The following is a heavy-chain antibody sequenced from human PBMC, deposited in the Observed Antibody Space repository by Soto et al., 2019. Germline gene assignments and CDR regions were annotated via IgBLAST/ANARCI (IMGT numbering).Heavy chain of an antibody. Sequence: EVQLVESGGGLVQPGGSLRLSCAASGFTVSSNYMSWVRQAPGKGLEWVSVIYSGGSTDYADYVKGRFTISRDNSKNTLYLQMNSLRAEDTAVYYCARAYYYYMDVWGKGTTVTVSS. J-gene: IGHJ6*03. CDR2: IYSGGST. CDR3: ARAYYYYMDV. CDR1: GFTVSSNY. V-gene: IGHV3-66*01.